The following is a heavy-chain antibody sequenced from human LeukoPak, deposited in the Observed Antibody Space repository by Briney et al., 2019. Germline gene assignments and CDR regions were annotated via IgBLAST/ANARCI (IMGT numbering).Heavy chain of an antibody. D-gene: IGHD4-11*01. CDR2: IWSDGTEK. J-gene: IGHJ4*02. Sequence: GGSLRLSCAASGFTYSHHGMHRVRQAPGKGLEWVAVIWSDGTEKYYADSVKGRFTISRDNSKNTLYLEMNSLRGEDTAVYYCAKDAERGFDYSNSLEYWGLGTLVTVSS. CDR3: AKDAERGFDYSNSLEY. CDR1: GFTYSHHG. V-gene: IGHV3-33*03.